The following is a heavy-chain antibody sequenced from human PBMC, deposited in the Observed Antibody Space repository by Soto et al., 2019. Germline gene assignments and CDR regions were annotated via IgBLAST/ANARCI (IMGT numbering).Heavy chain of an antibody. CDR3: ARVKYYYASSGSPLWFDP. CDR2: IYHSGST. Sequence: SETLSLTCAVSGGSISSSNWWSWVRQPPGKGLEWIGEIYHSGSTNYNPSLKSRVTISVDKSKNQFSLKLSSVTAADTAVYYCARVKYYYASSGSPLWFDPWGQGTLVTVSS. CDR1: GGSISSSNW. V-gene: IGHV4-4*02. D-gene: IGHD3-22*01. J-gene: IGHJ5*02.